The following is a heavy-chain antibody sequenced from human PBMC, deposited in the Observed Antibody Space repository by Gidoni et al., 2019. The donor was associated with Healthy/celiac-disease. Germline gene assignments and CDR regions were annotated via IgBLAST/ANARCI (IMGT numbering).Heavy chain of an antibody. CDR3: AREKNSYGPRAFDI. CDR1: VFTFSSYA. Sequence: QVPLVASGGGVVPPGRSLSLSCAASVFTFSSYAMHWVRQAPGKGLEWVAVISYDGSNKYYADSVKGRFTISRDNSKNTLYLQMNSLRAEDTAVYYCAREKNSYGPRAFDIWGQGTMVTVSS. CDR2: ISYDGSNK. J-gene: IGHJ3*02. D-gene: IGHD5-18*01. V-gene: IGHV3-30-3*01.